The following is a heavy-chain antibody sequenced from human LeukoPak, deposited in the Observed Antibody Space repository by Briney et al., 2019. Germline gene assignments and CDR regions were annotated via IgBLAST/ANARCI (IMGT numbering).Heavy chain of an antibody. CDR1: GGSISSYY. CDR3: ARVGLRFSYYFDY. D-gene: IGHD3-3*01. J-gene: IGHJ4*02. CDR2: IYYSGST. V-gene: IGHV4-59*01. Sequence: SETLSLTCTVSGGSISSYYWSWIRQPPGKGLEWIGYIYYSGSTNYNPSLKSRVTISVDTSKNQFSLKLSSVTAADTAVYYCARVGLRFSYYFDYWGQGTLGTVSS.